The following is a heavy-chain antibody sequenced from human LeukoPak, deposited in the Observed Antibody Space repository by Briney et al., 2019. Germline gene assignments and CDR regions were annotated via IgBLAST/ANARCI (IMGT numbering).Heavy chain of an antibody. J-gene: IGHJ4*02. CDR3: ARGVAARLLDY. CDR2: INHSGST. CDR1: GGSFSGYY. V-gene: IGHV4-34*01. Sequence: SETLSLTCAVYGGSFSGYYWSWIRQPPGKGLEWIGEINHSGSTNYNPSLKSRVTISVDTSKNQFSLKLSSVTAADTAVYYCARGVAARLLDYWGQGTLVTVSS. D-gene: IGHD6-6*01.